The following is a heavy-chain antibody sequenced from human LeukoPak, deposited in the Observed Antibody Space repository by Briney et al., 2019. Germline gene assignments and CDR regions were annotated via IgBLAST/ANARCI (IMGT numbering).Heavy chain of an antibody. CDR3: ARDSSLGYCSSTSCYVDY. CDR1: GFTFSDYY. Sequence: GGSLRLSCAAPGFTFSDYYMSWIRQAPGKGLEWVSYISSSSSHTNYADSVKGRVTISRDNAKNSLYLRMNSLRAEDTAVYYCARDSSLGYCSSTSCYVDYWGQGTLVTVSS. J-gene: IGHJ4*01. CDR2: ISSSSSHT. D-gene: IGHD2-2*01. V-gene: IGHV3-11*06.